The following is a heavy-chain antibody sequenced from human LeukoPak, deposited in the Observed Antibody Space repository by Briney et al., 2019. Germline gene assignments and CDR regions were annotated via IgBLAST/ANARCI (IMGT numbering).Heavy chain of an antibody. CDR2: ISFSGDNT. Sequence: GGSLILSCAASGFTFSNSAMSWVRKAPGKGLEWVSLISFSGDNTYYTDSVKGRFTISRDNSKDTLYLQMNSLRAEDTAIYCCARDIELSTWGLGTMVTVSS. CDR1: GFTFSNSA. V-gene: IGHV3-23*01. D-gene: IGHD3-16*02. J-gene: IGHJ3*01. CDR3: ARDIELST.